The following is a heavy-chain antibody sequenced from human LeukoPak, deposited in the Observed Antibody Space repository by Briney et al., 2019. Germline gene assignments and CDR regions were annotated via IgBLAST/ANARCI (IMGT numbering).Heavy chain of an antibody. CDR2: IKQDGGET. V-gene: IGHV3-7*01. J-gene: IGHJ4*02. Sequence: GGSLRLSCAASIFTLSNYLMSWVRQAPAKGLEGVANIKQDGGETYYVDAVKGGFTISIDNDKNSLSLQMNSRRAEDTAVYYCARQRGSGCLDYWGGGTL. CDR3: ARQRGSGCLDY. D-gene: IGHD6-19*01. CDR1: IFTLSNYL.